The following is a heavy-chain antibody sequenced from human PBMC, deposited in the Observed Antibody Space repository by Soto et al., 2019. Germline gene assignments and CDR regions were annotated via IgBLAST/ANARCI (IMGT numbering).Heavy chain of an antibody. CDR2: IYYSGST. Sequence: QLQLQESGPGLVKPSETLSLTCTVSGGSISSSSYYWGWIRQPPGKGLEWIGSIYYSGSTYYNPSLKSRVTISVDTSKNQFSLKLSSVTAADTAVYYCARHVVEGSGSYYGGYYYYGMDVWGQGTTVTVSS. V-gene: IGHV4-39*01. CDR3: ARHVVEGSGSYYGGYYYYGMDV. J-gene: IGHJ6*02. D-gene: IGHD3-10*01. CDR1: GGSISSSSYY.